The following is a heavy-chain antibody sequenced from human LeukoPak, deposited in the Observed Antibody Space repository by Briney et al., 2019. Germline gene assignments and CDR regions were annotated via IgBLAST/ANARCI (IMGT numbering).Heavy chain of an antibody. CDR2: IKEDTSKI. D-gene: IGHD6-19*01. CDR1: GFTFSNYW. CDR3: ARDSSGSLDN. Sequence: PGGSLRLSCAASGFTFSNYWMAWVRQAPGKGLEWVANIKEDTSKIYYVDSVKGRFTISRDNAKNSLYPQMNSLRAEDTAVYHCARDSSGSLDNWGQGTLVTVSS. J-gene: IGHJ4*02. V-gene: IGHV3-7*04.